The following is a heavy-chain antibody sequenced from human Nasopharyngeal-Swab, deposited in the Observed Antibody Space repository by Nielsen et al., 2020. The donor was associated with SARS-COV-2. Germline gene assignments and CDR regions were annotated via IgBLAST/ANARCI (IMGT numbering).Heavy chain of an antibody. J-gene: IGHJ6*02. Sequence: GECLKISCAATGSTFRRCSMSWVSQAQGKGLEWVSAISASGSSTYYADSVKGRFTISRDNSQNTLYLQMSSLRVEDTAVYYCAKESGSYLYYYYGMDVWGQGTTVTVSS. CDR3: AKESGSYLYYYYGMDV. CDR2: ISASGSST. CDR1: GSTFRRCS. V-gene: IGHV3-23*01. D-gene: IGHD1-26*01.